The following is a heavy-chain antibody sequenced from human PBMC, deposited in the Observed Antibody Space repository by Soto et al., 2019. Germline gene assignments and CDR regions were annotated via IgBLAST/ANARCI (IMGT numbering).Heavy chain of an antibody. J-gene: IGHJ4*02. Sequence: RGESVKISCEASGYSFTSYCIVWVLQMPGKGLEWMGIIYPGDSDTRYSPSFQGQVTISADKSISTAYLQWSSLKASDTAMYYCARTKQNYYDSRGPVDYWGQGTLVTVSS. D-gene: IGHD3-22*01. CDR2: IYPGDSDT. CDR3: ARTKQNYYDSRGPVDY. CDR1: GYSFTSYC. V-gene: IGHV5-51*01.